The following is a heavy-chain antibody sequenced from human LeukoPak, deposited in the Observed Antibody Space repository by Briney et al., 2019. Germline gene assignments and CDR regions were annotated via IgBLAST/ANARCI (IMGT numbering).Heavy chain of an antibody. CDR1: GFTFSTYW. J-gene: IGHJ5*02. V-gene: IGHV3-74*01. D-gene: IGHD6-13*01. CDR3: ASGTLHGNCLAP. CDR2: INPDGTTT. Sequence: GGSLRLSCAASGFTFSTYWMHWVRQGPGKGPVWVSQINPDGTTTTYADSVKGRFTISRDNAKNMLYLQMNSLRDEDTAVYYCASGTLHGNCLAPWGQGTLVTVSS.